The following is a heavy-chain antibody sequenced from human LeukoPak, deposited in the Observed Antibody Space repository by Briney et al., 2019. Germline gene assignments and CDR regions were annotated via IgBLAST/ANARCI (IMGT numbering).Heavy chain of an antibody. Sequence: GGSLRLSCAASGFTFSSYAMSWVRQAPGKGLEWVSAISGSGGSTHYADSVKGRFTISRDNSKNTLYLQMNSLRAEDTAVYYCAKDLGYCSNTSCYWSFDYWGQGTLVTVSS. CDR2: ISGSGGST. CDR3: AKDLGYCSNTSCYWSFDY. D-gene: IGHD2-2*01. J-gene: IGHJ4*02. V-gene: IGHV3-23*01. CDR1: GFTFSSYA.